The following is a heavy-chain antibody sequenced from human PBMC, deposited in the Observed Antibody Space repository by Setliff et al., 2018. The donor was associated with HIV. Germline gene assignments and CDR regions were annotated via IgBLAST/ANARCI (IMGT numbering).Heavy chain of an antibody. J-gene: IGHJ6*03. V-gene: IGHV3-13*01. CDR1: GFAFSDYD. Sequence: SGGSLRLSCATSGFAFSDYDFHWVRQVTGEGLEWVSAIGTGGDTYYADSVKGRFTISRDNSKNTLFLQMNSLRAEDTAVYYCAKIQNYYDRSGYYGSYYYYMDVWGKGTTVTVSS. CDR2: IGTGGDT. CDR3: AKIQNYYDRSGYYGSYYYYMDV. D-gene: IGHD3-22*01.